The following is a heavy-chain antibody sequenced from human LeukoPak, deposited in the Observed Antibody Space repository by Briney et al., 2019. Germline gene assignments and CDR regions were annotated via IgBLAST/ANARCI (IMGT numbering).Heavy chain of an antibody. CDR2: IYYSGST. V-gene: IGHV4-59*01. D-gene: IGHD2-15*01. CDR3: ARGGYCSGGSCYSGAFDI. J-gene: IGHJ3*02. CDR1: GGSISSYY. Sequence: SGTLSLTCTVSGGSISSYYWSWIRQPPGKGLEWIGYIYYSGSTNYNPSLKSRATISVDTSKNQFSLKLSSVTAADTAVYYCARGGYCSGGSCYSGAFDIWGQGTMVTVSS.